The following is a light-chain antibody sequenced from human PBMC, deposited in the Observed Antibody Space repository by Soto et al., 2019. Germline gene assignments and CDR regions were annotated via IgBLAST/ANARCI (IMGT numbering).Light chain of an antibody. J-gene: IGKJ1*01. Sequence: EIVLTQSPATLSLSPGERATLSCRASQSVSSYLAWYQQKPGQAPRLLIYDASNRATDIPARFSGSGSGTDFPLTISSLEPEDFAVYYCQQRSNWPTFGQGTKVEIK. CDR2: DAS. V-gene: IGKV3-11*01. CDR1: QSVSSY. CDR3: QQRSNWPT.